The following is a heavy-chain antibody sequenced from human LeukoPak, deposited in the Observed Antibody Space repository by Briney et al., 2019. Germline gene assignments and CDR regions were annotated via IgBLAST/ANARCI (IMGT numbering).Heavy chain of an antibody. D-gene: IGHD6-13*01. V-gene: IGHV1-69*13. Sequence: SVKVSCKASGYTFTSYAISWVRQAPGQGLEWMGGIIPIFGTANYAQKFQGRVTITADESTSTAYMELSSLRSDDTAVYYCARASSWYQGHYFDYWGQGTLVTVSS. CDR3: ARASSWYQGHYFDY. J-gene: IGHJ4*02. CDR2: IIPIFGTA. CDR1: GYTFTSYA.